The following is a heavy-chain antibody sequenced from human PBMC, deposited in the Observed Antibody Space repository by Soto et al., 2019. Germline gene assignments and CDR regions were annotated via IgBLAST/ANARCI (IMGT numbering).Heavy chain of an antibody. Sequence: QVQLVQSGAEVKKPGSSVKVSCKASGGTFSSYAISWVRQAPGQGLEWMGGIIPIFGTANYAQKFQGRVTITADESTSTAYMELSSLRSEDTAVYYCARVIVLVPAAIYNYYYGMDVWGQGTTVTVSS. V-gene: IGHV1-69*12. CDR2: IIPIFGTA. CDR1: GGTFSSYA. J-gene: IGHJ6*02. D-gene: IGHD2-2*01. CDR3: ARVIVLVPAAIYNYYYGMDV.